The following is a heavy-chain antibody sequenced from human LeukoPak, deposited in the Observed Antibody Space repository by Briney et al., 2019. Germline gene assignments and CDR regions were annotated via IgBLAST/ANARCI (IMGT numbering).Heavy chain of an antibody. CDR1: GYSISSGYY. CDR3: ARDHLGYASSP. Sequence: PSGTLSLNCSVSGYSISSGYYWGWLRQPPGKGLEWIGIIYHSGSTSYNPSLKSRVTISLDTSKNQFSLRLSSLTAADTAVYYCARDHLGYASSPWGQGTLVTVSS. D-gene: IGHD2-2*01. V-gene: IGHV4-38-2*02. J-gene: IGHJ5*02. CDR2: IYHSGST.